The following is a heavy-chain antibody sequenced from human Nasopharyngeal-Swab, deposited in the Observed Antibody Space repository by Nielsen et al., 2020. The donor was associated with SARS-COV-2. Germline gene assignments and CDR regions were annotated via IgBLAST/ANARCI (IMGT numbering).Heavy chain of an antibody. CDR2: INHRGST. D-gene: IGHD2-2*01. J-gene: IGHJ6*03. Sequence: SRQPPGKGPEWIAEINHRGSTNYNPSLKSRVTLSVDTSMNQVSLEVSSVTAADTAVYYCARGLSGIVPAPILGLGPYYYYYYMDVWGKGTTVTVSS. CDR3: ARGLSGIVPAPILGLGPYYYYYYMDV. V-gene: IGHV4-34*01.